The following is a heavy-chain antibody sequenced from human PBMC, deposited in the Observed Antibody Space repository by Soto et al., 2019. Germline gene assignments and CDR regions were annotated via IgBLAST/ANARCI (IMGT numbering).Heavy chain of an antibody. J-gene: IGHJ4*02. D-gene: IGHD6-13*01. CDR3: ARGRIEIAGTFEY. V-gene: IGHV4-59*01. CDR1: GVSISSYY. CDR2: IFYSGST. Sequence: QVQLQESGPGLVKPSETLSLTCTVSGVSISSYYWSWIRQPPGKGLEWIGYIFYSGSTNYNPSLKSRVTISVDKSKNVFSLSLSSVTAADTAVYYCARGRIEIAGTFEYWGQGTLVTVSS.